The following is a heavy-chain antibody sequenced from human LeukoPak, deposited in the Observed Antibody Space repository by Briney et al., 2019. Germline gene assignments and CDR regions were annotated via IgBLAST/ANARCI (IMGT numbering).Heavy chain of an antibody. V-gene: IGHV3-49*04. J-gene: IGHJ4*02. D-gene: IGHD2-15*01. CDR1: GFTFCDYA. CDR3: TRGPVRAAPSY. Sequence: PGGSLRLSCTASGFTFCDYAMSWVRQAPGKGLKWVGFIRSKTYGGTTEYAASVKGRFTISRDDSKSIAYLQMNSLKTEDTAVYYCTRGPVRAAPSYWGQGTLVTVSS. CDR2: IRSKTYGGTT.